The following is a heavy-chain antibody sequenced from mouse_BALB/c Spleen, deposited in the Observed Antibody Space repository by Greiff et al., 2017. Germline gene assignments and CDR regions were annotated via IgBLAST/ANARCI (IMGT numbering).Heavy chain of an antibody. D-gene: IGHD2-1*01. V-gene: IGHV5-17*02. CDR1: GFTFSSFG. Sequence: VQLVESGGGLVQPGGSRKLSCAASGFTFSSFGMHWVRQAPEKGLEWVAYISSGSSTIYYADTVKGRFTISRDNPKNTLFLQMTSLRSEDTAMYYCARAGGDGNYYAMDYWGQGTSVTVSS. CDR2: ISSGSSTI. CDR3: ARAGGDGNYYAMDY. J-gene: IGHJ4*01.